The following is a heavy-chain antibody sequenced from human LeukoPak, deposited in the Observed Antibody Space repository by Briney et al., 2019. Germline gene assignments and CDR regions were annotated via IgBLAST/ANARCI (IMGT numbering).Heavy chain of an antibody. CDR2: IYYSGST. Sequence: SETLSLTCTVSGGSISSYYWSWIRQPPGKGLEWIGYIYYSGSTNYNPSLKSRVTISVDTSKNQFSLKLSSVTAADTAVYYCARAGNGILTGYFQNWYFDLWGRGTLVTVSS. V-gene: IGHV4-59*08. CDR3: ARAGNGILTGYFQNWYFDL. CDR1: GGSISSYY. J-gene: IGHJ2*01. D-gene: IGHD3-9*01.